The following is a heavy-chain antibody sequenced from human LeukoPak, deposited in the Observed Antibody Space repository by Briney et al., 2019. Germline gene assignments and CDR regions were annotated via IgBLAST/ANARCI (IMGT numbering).Heavy chain of an antibody. J-gene: IGHJ4*02. Sequence: SETLSLTCTVSGGSLSSYYWSWIRQPAGKGLEWIGRIYTSGSTNYNPSLKSRVTMSVDTSKNQFSLKLSSVTAADTAVYYCARVLFYSSGNKSNRVDYWGQGTLVTVSS. V-gene: IGHV4-4*07. CDR1: GGSLSSYY. CDR3: ARVLFYSSGNKSNRVDY. CDR2: IYTSGST. D-gene: IGHD6-19*01.